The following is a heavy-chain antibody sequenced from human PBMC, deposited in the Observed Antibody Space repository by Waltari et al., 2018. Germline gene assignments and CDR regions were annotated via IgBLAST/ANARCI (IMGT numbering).Heavy chain of an antibody. Sequence: QVQLQESGPGLVKPSETLSLTCAVSGYSISSGYYWGWIRQPPGKGLEWIGGICHGGGTYHHPSLKSRLTLSVDTSKNQFSLKLSSVTAADTAVYYCARQGSRIAAPRGAFDIWGQGTMVTVSS. V-gene: IGHV4-38-2*01. CDR1: GYSISSGYY. CDR2: ICHGGGT. CDR3: ARQGSRIAAPRGAFDI. J-gene: IGHJ3*02. D-gene: IGHD6-13*01.